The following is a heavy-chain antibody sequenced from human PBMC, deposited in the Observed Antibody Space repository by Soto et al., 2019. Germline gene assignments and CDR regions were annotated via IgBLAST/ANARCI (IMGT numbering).Heavy chain of an antibody. J-gene: IGHJ4*02. CDR3: AKDYSTVTTDPLSVVLFDY. Sequence: GGSLRLSWAASGFPFSSYALSWVRQAPGKGLEWVSIITSDGRTYYADSVKGRFTISRDNSKNTVYLQMNTLRAEETAVYYCAKDYSTVTTDPLSVVLFDYWGQGALVTVSS. V-gene: IGHV3-23*01. D-gene: IGHD4-17*01. CDR2: ITSDGRT. CDR1: GFPFSSYA.